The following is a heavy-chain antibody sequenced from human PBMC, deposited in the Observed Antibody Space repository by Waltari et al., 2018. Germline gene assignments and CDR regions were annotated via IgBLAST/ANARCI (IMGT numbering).Heavy chain of an antibody. D-gene: IGHD3-22*01. CDR3: ARGSDSDVSYASNRFDV. V-gene: IGHV3-30*03. CDR2: ISSDGSKK. Sequence: VQLVESGGGLVQPGGSLRLSCAASGFTFRSSGMHWVRQAPGKGLEWVTVISSDGSKKYYAESVKDRFTISRDNSKNILYLQMNNLKLEDTAVYHCARGSDSDVSYASNRFDVWGPGVLVTVSS. CDR1: GFTFRSSG. J-gene: IGHJ5*02.